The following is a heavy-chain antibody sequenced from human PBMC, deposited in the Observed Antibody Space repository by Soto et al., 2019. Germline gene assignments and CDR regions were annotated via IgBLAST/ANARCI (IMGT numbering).Heavy chain of an antibody. Sequence: ASVKVSCKASGYTFTSYYMHWVRQAPGQGLEWMGWINPNSGGTNYAQKCQGWVTMTRDTSISTAYMELSRLRSDDTAVYYCARGITEEAFDIWGQGTMVTVSS. J-gene: IGHJ3*02. CDR1: GYTFTSYY. CDR3: ARGITEEAFDI. CDR2: INPNSGGT. V-gene: IGHV1-2*04. D-gene: IGHD3-10*01.